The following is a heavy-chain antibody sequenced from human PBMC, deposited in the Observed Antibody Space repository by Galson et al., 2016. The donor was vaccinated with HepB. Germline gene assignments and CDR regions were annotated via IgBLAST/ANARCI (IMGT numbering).Heavy chain of an antibody. V-gene: IGHV1-46*01. Sequence: SVKVSCKASGYTFTSYYIHWVRQAPGQGLEWMGIINPYGGSTTYAQNFQDRVTMTSDTSTSTVYMELSSLRSEDTAVYYCARDLSQYGQNCFDYWGQGTLITVSS. J-gene: IGHJ4*02. CDR3: ARDLSQYGQNCFDY. CDR2: INPYGGST. CDR1: GYTFTSYY. D-gene: IGHD2/OR15-2a*01.